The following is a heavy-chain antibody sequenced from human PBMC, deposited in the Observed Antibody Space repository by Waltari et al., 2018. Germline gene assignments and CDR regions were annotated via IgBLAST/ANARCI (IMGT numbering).Heavy chain of an antibody. CDR2: IYTSGST. V-gene: IGHV4-4*07. D-gene: IGHD6-19*01. CDR3: ARGPSQAVAGIIDY. J-gene: IGHJ4*02. Sequence: QVQLQESGPGLVKPSETLSLTCTVSGGSISSYYWRWIRPPAGKGLEWIGRIYTSGSTNYNPSLKSRVTMSVDTSKNQFSLKLSSVTAADTAVYYCARGPSQAVAGIIDYWGQGTLVTVSS. CDR1: GGSISSYY.